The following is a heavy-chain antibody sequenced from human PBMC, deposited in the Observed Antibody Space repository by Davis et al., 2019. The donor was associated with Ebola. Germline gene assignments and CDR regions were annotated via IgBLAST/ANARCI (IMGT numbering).Heavy chain of an antibody. D-gene: IGHD6-6*01. CDR3: AREASPNYFDY. V-gene: IGHV3-21*01. CDR2: ISSSSSYI. CDR1: GFTFSSYS. J-gene: IGHJ4*02. Sequence: GESLKISCAASGFTFSSYSMNWVRQAPGKGLEWVSSISSSSSYIYYADSVKGRFTIYRDNAKNSLYLQMNSLRAEDTAVYYCAREASPNYFDYWGQGTLVTVSS.